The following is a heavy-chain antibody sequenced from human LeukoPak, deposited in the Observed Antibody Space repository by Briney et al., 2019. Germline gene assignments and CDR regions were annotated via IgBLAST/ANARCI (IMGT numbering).Heavy chain of an antibody. CDR3: ARIKLTAYCVFDY. CDR2: IDWDDDK. CDR1: GFSLTTSGVC. J-gene: IGHJ4*02. V-gene: IGHV2-70*11. Sequence: SGPALVKPTQTLTLTCTFSGFSLTTSGVCVSWIRQPPGKALEWLARIDWDDDKYYSTSLKTRLTISKDTSKNQVVLTMTNMDPVDTATYYCARIKLTAYCVFDYWGQGTLVTVSS. D-gene: IGHD3-9*01.